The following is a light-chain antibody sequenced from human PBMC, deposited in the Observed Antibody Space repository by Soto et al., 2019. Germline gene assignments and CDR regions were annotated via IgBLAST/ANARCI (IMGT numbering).Light chain of an antibody. CDR1: RSDVANYIY. Sequence: QSVLTQPASVSGSPGQSITISCTGTRSDVANYIYVSWYQQHPGKAPKLIIYDVSNRPSGVSNRFSGSKSGNTASLTISGLQAEDEADYYGSSYTSSSTLYVFGTGTKVTVL. CDR3: SSYTSSSTLYV. J-gene: IGLJ1*01. V-gene: IGLV2-14*01. CDR2: DVS.